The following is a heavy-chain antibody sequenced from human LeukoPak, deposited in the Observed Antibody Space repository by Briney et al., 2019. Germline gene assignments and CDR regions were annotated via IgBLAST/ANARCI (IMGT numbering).Heavy chain of an antibody. D-gene: IGHD6-6*01. CDR1: AFTFSSYA. Sequence: QPGGSLRLSCAASAFTFSSYAMNWVRQAPGKGLEWVSAMSYSGSSTYYADSVKGRFTISRDNSKNTLYLQMNSLRAEDTAVYYCAKDRSSSFSRFLEYWGQGTLVTVSS. CDR3: AKDRSSSFSRFLEY. CDR2: MSYSGSST. V-gene: IGHV3-23*01. J-gene: IGHJ4*02.